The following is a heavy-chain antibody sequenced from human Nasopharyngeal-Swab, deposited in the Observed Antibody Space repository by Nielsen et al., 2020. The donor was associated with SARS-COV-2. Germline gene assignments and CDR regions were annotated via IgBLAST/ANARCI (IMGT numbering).Heavy chain of an antibody. CDR1: GFTFSESW. J-gene: IGHJ4*02. CDR3: ARRMAARGQKFWDY. D-gene: IGHD6-6*01. Sequence: GESLKISCVASGFTFSESWMSWVRQIPGKGLEWVATMNKDASDISYVDSVKGRFTISRDNAKNSLYLQMNSLGAEDTAVYSCARRMAARGQKFWDYWGLGTLVTVSS. CDR2: MNKDASDI. V-gene: IGHV3-7*01.